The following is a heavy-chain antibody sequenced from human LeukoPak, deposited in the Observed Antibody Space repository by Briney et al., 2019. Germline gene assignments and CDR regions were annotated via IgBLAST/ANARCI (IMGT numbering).Heavy chain of an antibody. Sequence: GGSLRLSCAASGFTFSSYSMNWVRQAPGKGLEWVSSISATSNYIYYADSVKGRFSISRDNSKNSLYLQMNSLRSEDTAMYYCAKESGKFDYWGQGTLVAVSS. J-gene: IGHJ4*02. CDR2: ISATSNYI. V-gene: IGHV3-21*04. CDR3: AKESGKFDY. CDR1: GFTFSSYS.